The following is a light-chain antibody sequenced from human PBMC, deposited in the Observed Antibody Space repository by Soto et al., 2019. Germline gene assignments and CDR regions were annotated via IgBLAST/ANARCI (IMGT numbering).Light chain of an antibody. J-gene: IGKJ5*01. CDR2: DAS. Sequence: EIVLTHSPATLSLSPWERATLSCRASQSVSSYLAWYQQKPGQAPRLLIYDASNRATGIPARFSGSGSGTDFNLTISSLEPEDFAVYYCQQRSNWITFGQGTRLEIK. CDR3: QQRSNWIT. CDR1: QSVSSY. V-gene: IGKV3-11*01.